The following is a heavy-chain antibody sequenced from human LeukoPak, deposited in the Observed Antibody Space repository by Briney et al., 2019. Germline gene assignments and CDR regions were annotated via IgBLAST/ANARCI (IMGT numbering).Heavy chain of an antibody. Sequence: GGSLRLSCAASGFTFSTYAMGWVRQAPGKGLEWVATISGSGGTTSYADSVRGRFTILRDNSKDSVHLHMGSLRAEDTAVYYCAKDRAGGSYPFDHWGQGSLVTVSS. CDR1: GFTFSTYA. V-gene: IGHV3-23*01. D-gene: IGHD1-26*01. J-gene: IGHJ4*02. CDR2: ISGSGGTT. CDR3: AKDRAGGSYPFDH.